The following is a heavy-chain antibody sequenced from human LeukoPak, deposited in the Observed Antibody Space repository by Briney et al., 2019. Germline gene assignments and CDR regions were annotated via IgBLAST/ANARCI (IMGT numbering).Heavy chain of an antibody. V-gene: IGHV4-61*09. CDR1: GGSISSGSYY. Sequence: SETLSLTCTVSGGSISSGSYYWSWIRQPAGKGLEWIGHIYTSGSTNYNPSLKSRVTISIDTSENQFSLKLSSVTAADTAVYYCARCTSTSCYHFDYWGQGALVTVSS. J-gene: IGHJ4*02. CDR2: IYTSGST. CDR3: ARCTSTSCYHFDY. D-gene: IGHD2-2*01.